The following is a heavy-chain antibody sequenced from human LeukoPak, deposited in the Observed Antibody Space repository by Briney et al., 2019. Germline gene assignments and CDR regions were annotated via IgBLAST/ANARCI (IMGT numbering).Heavy chain of an antibody. CDR3: ARVANYYGSGSYYKSYYYYGMDV. D-gene: IGHD3-10*01. CDR2: KKVDGSGA. J-gene: IGHJ6*02. V-gene: IGHV3-7*01. CDR1: GFSFCNYW. Sequence: PGGSLRLSCAASGFSFCNYWMSWVRQAPGEGLEWVANKKVDGSGAYYVDSVKGRFTISRDNSKNSLYLQMNYLRAEDTAVYYCARVANYYGSGSYYKSYYYYGMDVWGQGTTVTVSS.